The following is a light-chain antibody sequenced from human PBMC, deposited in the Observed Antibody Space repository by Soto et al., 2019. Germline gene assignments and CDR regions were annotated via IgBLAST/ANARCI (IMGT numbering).Light chain of an antibody. CDR3: HQYGSSPGT. J-gene: IGKJ1*01. CDR2: GAS. V-gene: IGKV3-20*01. Sequence: EIVLTQSPGTLSSSPGERATLSCRASQTVTSNCLAWYQQKPGQAPRLLFFGASIRATGLPDRFSGGGSGTDFTLTISRLEPEDFAVYYCHQYGSSPGTFGQGTKVEVK. CDR1: QTVTSNC.